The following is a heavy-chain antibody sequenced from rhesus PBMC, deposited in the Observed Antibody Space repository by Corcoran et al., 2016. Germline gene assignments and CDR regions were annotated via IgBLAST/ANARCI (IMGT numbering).Heavy chain of an antibody. CDR3: ARGRATFDV. V-gene: IGHV1-198*02. D-gene: IGHD1-44*02. CDR2: LVPLVGIP. Sequence: QVQLVQSGAEVKKPGASVKVSCKAAGFTFGSYAINWGRQAPGQGLGCMGVLVPLVGIPNDAEKFHCRVTITAKTSTITAYVELSSLRSEDTAVYYCARGRATFDVWGPGVLVTVSS. J-gene: IGHJ5-1*01. CDR1: GFTFGSYA.